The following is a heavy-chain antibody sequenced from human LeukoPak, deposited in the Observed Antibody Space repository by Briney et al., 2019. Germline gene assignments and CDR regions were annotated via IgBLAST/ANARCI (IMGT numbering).Heavy chain of an antibody. J-gene: IGHJ4*02. Sequence: GGSLRLSCAASEFTVSSNYMSWVRQAPGKGLEWVSVIYSGGSTYYADSVKGRFTISRDNSKNTLYLQMNSLRAEDTAVYYCARLHPAGWLGYFDYWGQGSLVTVPS. V-gene: IGHV3-53*01. CDR3: ARLHPAGWLGYFDY. CDR1: EFTVSSNY. CDR2: IYSGGST. D-gene: IGHD3-22*01.